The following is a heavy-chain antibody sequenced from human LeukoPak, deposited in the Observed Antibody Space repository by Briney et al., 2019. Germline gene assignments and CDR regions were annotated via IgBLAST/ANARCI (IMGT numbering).Heavy chain of an antibody. D-gene: IGHD2-15*01. CDR2: INHSGST. V-gene: IGHV4-34*01. CDR3: ARALFLGYCSGGSCYSGAFDI. Sequence: PSETLSLTCAVYGGSFSGYYWSWIRQPPGKGLEWIGEINHSGSTNYNPSLKSRVTISVDTSKNQFSLKLSSVTAADTAVYYCARALFLGYCSGGSCYSGAFDIWGQGTMVTVSS. CDR1: GGSFSGYY. J-gene: IGHJ3*02.